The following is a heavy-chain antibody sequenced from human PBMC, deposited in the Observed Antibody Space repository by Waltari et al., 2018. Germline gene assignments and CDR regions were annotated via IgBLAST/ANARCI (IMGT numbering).Heavy chain of an antibody. J-gene: IGHJ3*02. V-gene: IGHV3-21*01. D-gene: IGHD3-22*01. CDR3: AREFGDTYYYDSSGSNRAFDI. CDR2: ISSSSSYI. CDR1: GFTFSSYS. Sequence: EVQLVESGGGLVKPGGSLRLSCAASGFTFSSYSMNWVRQAPGKGLEWVSSISSSSSYIYYADSVKGRFTISRDNAKNSLYLQMNSLRAEDTAVYYCAREFGDTYYYDSSGSNRAFDIWGQGTMVTVSS.